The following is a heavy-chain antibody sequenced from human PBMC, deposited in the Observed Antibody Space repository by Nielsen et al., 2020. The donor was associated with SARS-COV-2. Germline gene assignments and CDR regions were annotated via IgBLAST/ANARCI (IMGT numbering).Heavy chain of an antibody. CDR2: ISFDGTNK. V-gene: IGHV3-30*04. CDR1: GFTFSTYA. Sequence: GGSLRLSCAASGFTFSTYAMHWVRQAPGKGLEWVALISFDGTNKYYADSVKGRFTISRDNSKNTLYLQMNSLRAEDTAVYYCAREIVRTTVVTPFDYWGQGTLVTVSS. J-gene: IGHJ4*02. D-gene: IGHD4-23*01. CDR3: AREIVRTTVVTPFDY.